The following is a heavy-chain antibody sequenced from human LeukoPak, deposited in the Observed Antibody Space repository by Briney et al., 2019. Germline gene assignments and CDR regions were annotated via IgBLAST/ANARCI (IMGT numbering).Heavy chain of an antibody. D-gene: IGHD2-2*02. Sequence: ASVKVSCKASGYTFTGYYMHWMRQAPGQGLEWMGWINPNSGDTNYAQKFQGRVTMTRDTSITTAYMELSRLRSDDTAVYYCARDLAGQYCSSTTYYTFIRDTYFDYWGQGTLVTVSS. CDR2: INPNSGDT. CDR1: GYTFTGYY. J-gene: IGHJ4*02. V-gene: IGHV1-2*02. CDR3: ARDLAGQYCSSTTYYTFIRDTYFDY.